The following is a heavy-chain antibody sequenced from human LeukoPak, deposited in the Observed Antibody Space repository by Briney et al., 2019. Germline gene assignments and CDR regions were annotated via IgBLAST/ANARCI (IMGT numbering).Heavy chain of an antibody. Sequence: SETLSLTCTVSGGSISSFYWSWIRQPPGKGLEWIGYIYYTGSTNYSPSLESRVSISVDTSKNQVSLKVTSVTAADTAIYYCARVSETAMITLWGQGTLVTVSS. CDR2: IYYTGST. CDR3: ARVSETAMITL. V-gene: IGHV4-59*08. J-gene: IGHJ4*02. CDR1: GGSISSFY. D-gene: IGHD5-18*01.